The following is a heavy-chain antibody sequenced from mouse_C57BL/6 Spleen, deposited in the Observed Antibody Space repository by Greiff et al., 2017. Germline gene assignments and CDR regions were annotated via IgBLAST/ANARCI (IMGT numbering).Heavy chain of an antibody. CDR3: ARDLTVVATWYCDV. V-gene: IGHV5-17*01. J-gene: IGHJ1*03. D-gene: IGHD1-1*01. Sequence: VQLKESGGGLVKPGGSLKLSCAASGFTFSDYGMHWVRQAPEKGLEWVAYISSGSSTIYYADTVKGRFTISRDNAKNTLFLQMTSLRSEDTAMYYCARDLTVVATWYCDVWGTGTTVTVSS. CDR2: ISSGSSTI. CDR1: GFTFSDYG.